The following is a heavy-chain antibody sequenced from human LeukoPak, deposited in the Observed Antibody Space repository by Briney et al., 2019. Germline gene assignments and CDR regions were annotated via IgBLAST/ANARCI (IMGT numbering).Heavy chain of an antibody. CDR3: ATVLRYFDPPIT. V-gene: IGHV3-23*01. J-gene: IGHJ5*02. CDR1: GFTFYTYN. D-gene: IGHD3-9*01. CDR2: ISGSGGST. Sequence: GGSLRLSCAASGFTFYTYNMNWVRQAPGKGLEWVSAISGSGGSTYYADSVKGRFTISRDTSKNTLYLQMNSLRAEDTAVYYCATVLRYFDPPITWGQGTLVTVSS.